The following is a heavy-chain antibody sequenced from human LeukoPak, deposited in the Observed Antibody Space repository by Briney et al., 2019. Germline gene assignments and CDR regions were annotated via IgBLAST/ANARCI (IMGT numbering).Heavy chain of an antibody. J-gene: IGHJ4*02. Sequence: PSETLSLTCTVSGGSISSFYWSWIRQPPGKGLEWIGNIYNSGSTNYNPSLKSRVTISADTSKNQFSLKLSSVTAADTAVYFCARIPGEWGQGTLVTVSS. CDR2: IYNSGST. V-gene: IGHV4-59*01. CDR1: GGSISSFY. CDR3: ARIPGE. D-gene: IGHD2-21*01.